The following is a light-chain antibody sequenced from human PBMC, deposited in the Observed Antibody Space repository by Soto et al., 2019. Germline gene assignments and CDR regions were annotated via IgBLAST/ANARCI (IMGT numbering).Light chain of an antibody. CDR3: QSYDRSLSGSV. V-gene: IGLV1-40*01. CDR1: SSNIGAGYD. J-gene: IGLJ2*01. CDR2: GNN. Sequence: QSVLTQPPSVSGAPGQRVTISCTGSSSNIGAGYDVHWYQQLPGTAPQLLIYGNNHRPSGVPDRFSGSKSGTSASLAITGLQAEDEADYYCQSYDRSLSGSVFGGGTKLTVL.